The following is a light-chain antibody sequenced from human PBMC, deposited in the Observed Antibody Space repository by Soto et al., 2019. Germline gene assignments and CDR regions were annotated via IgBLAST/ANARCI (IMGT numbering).Light chain of an antibody. CDR1: ERVSSSY. V-gene: IGKV3D-20*01. Sequence: IVLTQSPATMSLSPGESATLSCGASERVSSSYVAWYQMKAGLAPRLLIHDASTRASGIPDRFRGSKSGTDFTLTIRGLEPEDAALYYCQQYGSSPITFGQGTRLEIK. J-gene: IGKJ5*01. CDR2: DAS. CDR3: QQYGSSPIT.